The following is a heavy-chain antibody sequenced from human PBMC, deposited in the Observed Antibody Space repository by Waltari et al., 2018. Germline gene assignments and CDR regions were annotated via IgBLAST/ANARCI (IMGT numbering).Heavy chain of an antibody. J-gene: IGHJ5*02. V-gene: IGHV2-5*01. CDR3: AHSSPGTRVTYYDFWSGYYPNWFDP. D-gene: IGHD3-3*01. CDR1: GFSLSTSGVG. Sequence: QITLKESGPTLVKPTQTLTLTCTFSGFSLSTSGVGVGWIRQPPGKALEWLALIYWNDDKRYSPSLKSRLTITKDTSKNQVVLTMTNMDPVDTATYYCAHSSPGTRVTYYDFWSGYYPNWFDPWGQGTLVTVSS. CDR2: IYWNDDK.